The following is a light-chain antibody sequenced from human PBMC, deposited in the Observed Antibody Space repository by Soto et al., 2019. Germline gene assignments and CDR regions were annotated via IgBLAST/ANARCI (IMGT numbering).Light chain of an antibody. J-gene: IGLJ2*01. CDR1: KSNIGNNY. Sequence: QSVLTQPPSVSAAPGQKVTISCSGSKSNIGNNYVSWYQHLPGTAPKLLIYDNSKRPTGIPDRFSGSKSGTSATLGITGLQTGDEADYYCGAWDDSLCAVFGGGTKVTVL. V-gene: IGLV1-51*01. CDR2: DNS. CDR3: GAWDDSLCAV.